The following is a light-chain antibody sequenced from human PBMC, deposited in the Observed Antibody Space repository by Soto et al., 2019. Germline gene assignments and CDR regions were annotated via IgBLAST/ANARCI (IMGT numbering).Light chain of an antibody. Sequence: DVQMTQSPSTLSASVRDRVTITCRASQSIDSWLAWYQQKPGKAPKLLIYKASSLESGVPSRFSGSGSGTEFTLTVSSLQTDDFATYYCQQYHYFPYTFGQGTNLEIK. CDR2: KAS. J-gene: IGKJ2*01. V-gene: IGKV1-5*03. CDR3: QQYHYFPYT. CDR1: QSIDSW.